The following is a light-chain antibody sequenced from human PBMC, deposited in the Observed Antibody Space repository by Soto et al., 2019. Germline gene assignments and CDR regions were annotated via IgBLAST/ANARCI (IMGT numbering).Light chain of an antibody. CDR1: QSVSSSY. V-gene: IGKV3-20*01. CDR2: GAS. Sequence: EIVLTQSPGTLSLSPGEGATLSCRASQSVSSSYLAWYQQKPGQAPTLLIYGASNRAAGIPDRFSGSGSGTDFTLTISRLEAEDFAVYYCQQYAGPSRTFGQVTKVEIK. CDR3: QQYAGPSRT. J-gene: IGKJ1*01.